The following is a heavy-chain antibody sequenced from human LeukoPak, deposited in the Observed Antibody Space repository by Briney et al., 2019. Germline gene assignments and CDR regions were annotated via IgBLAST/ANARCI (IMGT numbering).Heavy chain of an antibody. D-gene: IGHD5-12*01. CDR2: INPNSGGT. Sequence: ASVKVSCKASGYTFTGYYMHWVRQAPGQGLEWMGWINPNSGGTNYAQKFQGRVTMTRDTSISTAYMELSRLRSDDTAVYYCARSLGYGGSPDYWGQGTLVTVSS. CDR3: ARSLGYGGSPDY. CDR1: GYTFTGYY. J-gene: IGHJ4*02. V-gene: IGHV1-2*02.